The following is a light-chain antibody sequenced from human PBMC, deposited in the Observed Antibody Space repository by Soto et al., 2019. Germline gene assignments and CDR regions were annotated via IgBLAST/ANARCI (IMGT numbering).Light chain of an antibody. CDR1: SAVSSIY. CDR3: HQYGSLLT. V-gene: IGKV3-20*01. CDR2: GAS. Sequence: ETVLTQSPGTLYLSPGERATLSCRASSAVSSIYLPWYQQKPGQAPRLLIYGASSRATGIPARFSGSGSGTDFTLTTSRPEPEDFGVYYSHQYGSLLTLGRGTKVDLK. J-gene: IGKJ4*01.